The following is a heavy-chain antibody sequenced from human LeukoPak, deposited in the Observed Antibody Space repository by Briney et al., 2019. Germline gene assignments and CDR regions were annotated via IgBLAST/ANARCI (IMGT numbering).Heavy chain of an antibody. CDR3: ARVRNYDSNGYQRHDASDI. D-gene: IGHD3-22*01. V-gene: IGHV3-48*04. Sequence: GGSLRLSCAASGFTFSSYPMNWVRQAPGKGLEWVSYISSGSSTIYYADSVKGRFTISRDNAKNSLYLQMNSLRAEDTAVYYCARVRNYDSNGYQRHDASDIWGQGTMVTVSS. CDR2: ISSGSSTI. CDR1: GFTFSSYP. J-gene: IGHJ3*02.